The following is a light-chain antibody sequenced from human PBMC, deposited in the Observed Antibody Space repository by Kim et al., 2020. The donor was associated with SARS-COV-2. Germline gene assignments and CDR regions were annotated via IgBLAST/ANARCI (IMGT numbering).Light chain of an antibody. CDR2: TAS. CDR3: QQSDSTPYT. V-gene: IGKV1-39*01. J-gene: IGKJ2*01. CDR1: QSITNY. Sequence: DIQMTQSPSSLSASVGDRVTITCRASQSITNYLNWYQQKPGKAPNLLIYTASSLQTGVPSRFSGSGSGTDFTLTISSLQPEDSATYYCQQSDSTPYTFGQGTKLEI.